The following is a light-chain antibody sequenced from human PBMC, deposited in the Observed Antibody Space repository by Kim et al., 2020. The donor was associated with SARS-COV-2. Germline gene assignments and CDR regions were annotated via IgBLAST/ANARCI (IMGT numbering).Light chain of an antibody. CDR1: QGISSY. J-gene: IGKJ1*01. CDR2: AAS. Sequence: SSTGNRVTITCRASQGISSYLAWYQQKPGKAPKLLIYAASTLQSGDPSRFSGSVSGTDFTLTISCLQSEDFATYYCQQYYSYPRTFGQGTKVDIK. CDR3: QQYYSYPRT. V-gene: IGKV1-8*01.